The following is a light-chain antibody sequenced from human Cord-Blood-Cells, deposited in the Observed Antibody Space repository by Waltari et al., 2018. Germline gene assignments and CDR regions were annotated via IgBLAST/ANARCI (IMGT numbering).Light chain of an antibody. CDR3: CSYAGSSTWV. J-gene: IGLJ3*02. CDR2: EGS. CDR1: SSEVGSYNL. V-gene: IGLV2-23*01. Sequence: QSALTQPASVSGSPGQSITLSCTGTSSEVGSYNLFSWYQQHPGKAPKLMIYEGSKRPSGVSNRFSGSKSGNTASLTISGLQAEDEADYYCCSYAGSSTWVFGGGTKLTVL.